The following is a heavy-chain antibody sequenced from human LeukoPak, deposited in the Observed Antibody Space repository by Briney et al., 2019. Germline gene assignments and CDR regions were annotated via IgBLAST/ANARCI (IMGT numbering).Heavy chain of an antibody. CDR3: AKGYYYDSSGNPPLDY. Sequence: PGGSLRLSCAASGFTFSSYCMSWVRQAQGKGLEWVSVISGSGGSTYYADSVKGRFTISRDNSENTLYLQMNSLRAEDTAVYYCAKGYYYDSSGNPPLDYWGQGTLVTVSS. CDR2: ISGSGGST. J-gene: IGHJ4*02. D-gene: IGHD3-22*01. CDR1: GFTFSSYC. V-gene: IGHV3-23*01.